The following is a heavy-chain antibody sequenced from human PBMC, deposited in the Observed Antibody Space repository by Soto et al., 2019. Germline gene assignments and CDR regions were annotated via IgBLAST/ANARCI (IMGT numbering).Heavy chain of an antibody. CDR2: IYYSGST. V-gene: IGHV4-30-4*01. CDR3: ARAGGLDYDSSAYLGWFDP. CDR1: GGSISSGDYY. Sequence: PSETLSLTCTVSGGSISSGDYYWSWIRQPPGKGLEWIGYIYYSGSTYYNPSLKSRVTISVDTSKNQFSLKLSSVTAADTAVYYCARAGGLDYDSSAYLGWFDPWGQGTLVTVSS. D-gene: IGHD3-22*01. J-gene: IGHJ5*02.